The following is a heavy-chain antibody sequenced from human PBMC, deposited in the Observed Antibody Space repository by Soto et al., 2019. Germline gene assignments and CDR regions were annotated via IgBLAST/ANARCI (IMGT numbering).Heavy chain of an antibody. CDR1: ASIFKGHG. Sequence: QVQLVESGGGVVQPGGSLRLSCAASASIFKGHGMHWVRQAPGKGLEWVAIIRYDGSDEHYGDSVEGRFNISRDNSKNMLYLQMNSLRAEDTAVYYCARDGVGATTFFGFLDYWGQGTLVTVSS. J-gene: IGHJ4*02. V-gene: IGHV3-33*08. D-gene: IGHD1-26*01. CDR3: ARDGVGATTFFGFLDY. CDR2: IRYDGSDE.